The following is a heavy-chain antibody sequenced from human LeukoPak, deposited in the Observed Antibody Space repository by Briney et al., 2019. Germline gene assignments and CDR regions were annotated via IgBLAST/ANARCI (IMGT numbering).Heavy chain of an antibody. Sequence: GASVKVSCKASGGTFSSYAISWVRQAPGQGLEWMGGIIPIFGTANYAQKFQGRVTITADKSTSTAYMELRSLRSDDTAVYYCARDVLLWFGEPDYWGQGPLVTVSS. CDR2: IIPIFGTA. CDR1: GGTFSSYA. D-gene: IGHD3-10*01. V-gene: IGHV1-69*06. J-gene: IGHJ4*02. CDR3: ARDVLLWFGEPDY.